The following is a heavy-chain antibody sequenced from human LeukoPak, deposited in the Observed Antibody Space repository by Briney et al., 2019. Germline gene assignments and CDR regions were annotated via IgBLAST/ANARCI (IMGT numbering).Heavy chain of an antibody. CDR3: ASGRGHYYGSGSYPDY. V-gene: IGHV4-38-2*02. Sequence: SETLSLTCTVSGYSISSGYYWGWVRQPPGKGLEWIGEIYHSESTTYNPSLKSRVTISLDKSKNQLSLNLNSVTAADTAVYYCASGRGHYYGSGSYPDYWGQGTLVTVSS. J-gene: IGHJ4*02. CDR1: GYSISSGYY. CDR2: IYHSEST. D-gene: IGHD3-10*01.